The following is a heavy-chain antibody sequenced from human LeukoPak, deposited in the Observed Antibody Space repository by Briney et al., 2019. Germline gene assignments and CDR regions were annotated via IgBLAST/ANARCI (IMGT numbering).Heavy chain of an antibody. CDR3: ARDLSAARDY. J-gene: IGHJ4*02. CDR1: GFTVSSNY. D-gene: IGHD6-13*01. CDR2: IYSGGST. V-gene: IGHV3-53*01. Sequence: GGSLRLSCAASGFTVSSNYMSWVRQAPGKGLEWVSVIYSGGSTYYADSVKGRFTISRDNAKNSLYLQMNSLRAEDTAVYYCARDLSAARDYWGQGTLVTVSS.